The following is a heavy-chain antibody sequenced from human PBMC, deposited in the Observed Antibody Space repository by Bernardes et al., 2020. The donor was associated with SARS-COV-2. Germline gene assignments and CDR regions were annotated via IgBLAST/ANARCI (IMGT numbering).Heavy chain of an antibody. V-gene: IGHV3-23*01. Sequence: SLRLSCAASGFTFSSYAMGWVRQAPGKGLEWVSGINTRGDAIYYRDSVKGRFTISRDYSKNTLSLQMNSLRAEDTATYYCTAYTFGFVRRIDYWGQGTLVTVSS. D-gene: IGHD3-16*02. CDR1: GFTFSSYA. J-gene: IGHJ4*02. CDR2: INTRGDAI. CDR3: TAYTFGFVRRIDY.